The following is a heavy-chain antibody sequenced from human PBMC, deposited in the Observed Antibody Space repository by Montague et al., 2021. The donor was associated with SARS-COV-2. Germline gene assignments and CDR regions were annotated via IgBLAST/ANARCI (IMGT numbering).Heavy chain of an antibody. V-gene: IGHV4-61*02. Sequence: TLSLTCAVSGSPINIGDYYWNWIRQPVGKGLEWIGCIDTSWITDYNTALKSRLTISFNTSKNEFSLRLNSLTAADTAVYYCARDFPTGRYYFDFWGQGTLVIVS. CDR3: ARDFPTGRYYFDF. CDR2: IDTSWIT. CDR1: GSPINIGDYY. D-gene: IGHD3-10*01. J-gene: IGHJ4*02.